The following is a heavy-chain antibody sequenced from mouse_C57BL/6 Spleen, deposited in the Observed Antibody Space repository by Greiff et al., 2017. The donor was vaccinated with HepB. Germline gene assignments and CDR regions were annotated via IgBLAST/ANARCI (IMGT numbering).Heavy chain of an antibody. J-gene: IGHJ2*01. CDR1: GYTFTDYY. D-gene: IGHD2-4*01. CDR3: ARFLDYDGFDY. Sequence: EVQLQQSGPELVKPGASVKISCKASGYTFTDYYMNWVKQSHGKSLEWIGDINPNNGGTSYNQKFKGKATLTVDKSSSTAYMEPRSLTSEDSAVYYCARFLDYDGFDYWGQGTTLTVSS. CDR2: INPNNGGT. V-gene: IGHV1-26*01.